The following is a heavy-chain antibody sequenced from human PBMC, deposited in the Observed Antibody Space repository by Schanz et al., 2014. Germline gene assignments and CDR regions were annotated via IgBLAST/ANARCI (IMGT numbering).Heavy chain of an antibody. Sequence: VQLLESGGGLVQPGGSLRLSCAGSGFTFSSYAMSWVRQTPGKGLEWVALIWYDGSNEYYADSVKGRFTISRDNPKKTLYLQMNSLRAEDTAVYYCARDHQWLARYYMDVWGKGTTVTVSS. V-gene: IGHV3-33*08. D-gene: IGHD6-19*01. J-gene: IGHJ6*03. CDR3: ARDHQWLARYYMDV. CDR2: IWYDGSNE. CDR1: GFTFSSYA.